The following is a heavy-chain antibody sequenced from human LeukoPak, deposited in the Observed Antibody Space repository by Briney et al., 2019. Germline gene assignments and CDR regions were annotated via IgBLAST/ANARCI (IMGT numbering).Heavy chain of an antibody. V-gene: IGHV4-59*01. D-gene: IGHD6-19*01. Sequence: SETLSLTCTVSGGSISSYYWSWIRQPPGKGLEWIGYIYYSGSTNYNPSLKGRVTISVDTSKNQFSLKLSSVTAADTAVYYCARGSVRIAVAGPTYYFDYWGQGTLVTVSS. CDR2: IYYSGST. CDR3: ARGSVRIAVAGPTYYFDY. J-gene: IGHJ4*02. CDR1: GGSISSYY.